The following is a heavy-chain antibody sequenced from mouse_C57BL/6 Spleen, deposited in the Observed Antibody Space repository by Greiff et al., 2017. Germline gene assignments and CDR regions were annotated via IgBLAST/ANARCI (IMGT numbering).Heavy chain of an antibody. Sequence: EVMLVESGGGLVKPGGSLKLSCAASGFTFSSYAMSWVRQTPEKRLEWVATISDGGSYTYYPDNVKGRFTISRDNAKNNLYLQMSHLKSEDTAMYYCARALYYGNSWYFDVWGTGTTVTVSS. CDR1: GFTFSSYA. CDR2: ISDGGSYT. J-gene: IGHJ1*03. V-gene: IGHV5-4*03. CDR3: ARALYYGNSWYFDV. D-gene: IGHD2-1*01.